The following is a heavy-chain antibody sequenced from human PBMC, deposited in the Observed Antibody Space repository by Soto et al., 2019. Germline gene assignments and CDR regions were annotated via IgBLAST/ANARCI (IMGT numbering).Heavy chain of an antibody. CDR1: GYTFTDYW. J-gene: IGHJ5*02. V-gene: IGHV5-51*01. D-gene: IGHD1-26*01. CDR2: IYPDDSDV. Sequence: VAAQTISCMRSGYTFTDYWFWWVRQMPGKGLEWMGIIYPDDSDVRYCPSFQGQVTMSVYKSSNTIYQQWTSLKASDTAIYYRARQASGTYSDYFDPWVQGTRVTVSS. CDR3: ARQASGTYSDYFDP.